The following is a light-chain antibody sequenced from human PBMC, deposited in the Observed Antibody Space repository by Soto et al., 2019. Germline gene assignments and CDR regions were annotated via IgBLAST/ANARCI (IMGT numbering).Light chain of an antibody. Sequence: QSVLTQPASVSGSPGXSXTISCTGTSSDVGSYNLVSWYQQHPGKAPKLMIYEGSKRPSGVSNRFSGSKSGNTASLTISGLQAEDEADYYCCSYAGSSTLVFGGGTKLTVL. J-gene: IGLJ2*01. CDR1: SSDVGSYNL. V-gene: IGLV2-23*01. CDR3: CSYAGSSTLV. CDR2: EGS.